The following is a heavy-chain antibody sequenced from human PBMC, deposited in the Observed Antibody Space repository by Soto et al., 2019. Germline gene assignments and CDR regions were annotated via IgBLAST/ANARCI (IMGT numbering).Heavy chain of an antibody. CDR2: MKPNSGNT. Sequence: QVQLVQSGAEVKKPGASVKVSCKASGYTFTSYDINWVRQATGQGLEWMGWMKPNSGNTGYAQKFQGRVTMTRNTSITPAYVELSSLISENTAVYYCAREMTTRGMDGWGQGTTVTVSS. CDR3: AREMTTRGMDG. J-gene: IGHJ6*02. CDR1: GYTFTSYD. D-gene: IGHD1-1*01. V-gene: IGHV1-8*01.